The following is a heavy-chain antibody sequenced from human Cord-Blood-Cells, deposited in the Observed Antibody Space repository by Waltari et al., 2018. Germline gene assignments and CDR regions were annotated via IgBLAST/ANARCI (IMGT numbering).Heavy chain of an antibody. V-gene: IGHV3-23*01. D-gene: IGHD6-13*01. CDR3: ASSLWYSSSWYAFDI. CDR2: ISGSGGRT. Sequence: EVQLLESGGGLVQPGGSLRLSCAASGFTFSSYAMRWVRQAPGKGLEWVSAISGSGGRTYYADSVKGRFTISRDNSKNTLYLQMNSLRAEDTAVYYCASSLWYSSSWYAFDIWGQGTMVTVSS. J-gene: IGHJ3*02. CDR1: GFTFSSYA.